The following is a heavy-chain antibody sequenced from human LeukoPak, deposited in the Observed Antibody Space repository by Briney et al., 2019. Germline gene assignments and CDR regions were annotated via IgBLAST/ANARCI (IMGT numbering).Heavy chain of an antibody. CDR1: GFTFSSYA. V-gene: IGHV3-23*01. D-gene: IGHD1-26*01. CDR3: AKDGSGSYYFDY. CDR2: ISGSGGST. Sequence: GGSLRLSCAASGFTFSSYAMSWVRQAPGKGLEWVSAISGSGGSTYYADSVKGRFTISRDNSRNTLYLQMNSLRAEDTAVYYCAKDGSGSYYFDYWGQGTLVTVSS. J-gene: IGHJ4*02.